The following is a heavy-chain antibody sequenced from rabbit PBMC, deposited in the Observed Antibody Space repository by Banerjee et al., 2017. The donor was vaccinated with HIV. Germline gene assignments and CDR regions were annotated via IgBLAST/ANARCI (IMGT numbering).Heavy chain of an antibody. CDR3: ARDLPISDGYSFDL. V-gene: IGHV1S47*01. J-gene: IGHJ4*01. D-gene: IGHD6-1*01. Sequence: QEQLVESGGGLVQPGGSLKLSCKASGFDFSSSAICWVRQAPGKGPEWIACIYNGDGSTYYASWVNGRFTISRSTSLNTVTLQMTSLTAADTATYFCARDLPISDGYSFDLWGQGTLVTVS. CDR2: IYNGDGST. CDR1: GFDFSSSA.